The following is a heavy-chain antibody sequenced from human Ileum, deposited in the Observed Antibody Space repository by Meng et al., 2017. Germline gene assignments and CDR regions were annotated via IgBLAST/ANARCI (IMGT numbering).Heavy chain of an antibody. CDR1: GFTFSSYW. D-gene: IGHD3/OR15-3a*01. Sequence: EGQLVASGGCLVQPGGSLRLACAASGFTFSSYWMNWVRQAPGKGLEWVANIKQDGSEKHYVDSVKGRFTISRDNAKNSLDLQMNSLRVEDTAVYFCATSRTFDYWGQGTLVTVSS. V-gene: IGHV3-7*01. CDR2: IKQDGSEK. J-gene: IGHJ4*02. CDR3: ATSRTFDY.